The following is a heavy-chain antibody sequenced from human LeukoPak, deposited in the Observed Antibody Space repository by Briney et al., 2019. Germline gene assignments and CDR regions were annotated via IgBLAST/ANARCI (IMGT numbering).Heavy chain of an antibody. D-gene: IGHD3-3*01. CDR3: ARVAGYDFWSGYYPHLDPNDY. V-gene: IGHV4-31*11. CDR1: GGSISSGGYY. CDR2: IYYSGST. J-gene: IGHJ4*02. Sequence: PSETLSLTCAVSGGSISSGGYYWSWIRQHPGKGLEWIGYIYYSGSTYYNPSLKSRVTISVDTSKNQFSLKLSSVTAADTAVYYCARVAGYDFWSGYYPHLDPNDYWGQGTLVTVSS.